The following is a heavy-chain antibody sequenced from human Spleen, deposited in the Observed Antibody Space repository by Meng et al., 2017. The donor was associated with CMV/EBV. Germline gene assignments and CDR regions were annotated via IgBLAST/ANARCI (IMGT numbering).Heavy chain of an antibody. CDR2: INHSGST. D-gene: IGHD2-2*01. J-gene: IGHJ4*02. V-gene: IGHV4-39*07. CDR3: ARGGYCSSTSCYGAPDY. Sequence: SETLSLTCTVSGGSISSGDYYWSWIRQPPGKGLEWIGEINHSGSTNYNPSLKSRVTISVDTSKNQFSLKLSSVTAADTAVYYCARGGYCSSTSCYGAPDYWGQGTLVTVSS. CDR1: GGSISSGDYY.